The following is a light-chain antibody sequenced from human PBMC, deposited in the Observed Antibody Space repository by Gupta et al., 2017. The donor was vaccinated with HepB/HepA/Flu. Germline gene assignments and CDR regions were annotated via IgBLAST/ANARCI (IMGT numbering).Light chain of an antibody. CDR3: AAWHDSVNAQV. J-gene: IGLJ2*01. Sequence: LPTQPPPAPRTPGQRGTISCSGSTSNMGVNTVNWYQHGPGSAPKLLMYDNDQRPSGVPDRFSASESGTSATLAISGLQSEDEADYYCAAWHDSVNAQVCGGGTKLT. CDR2: DND. V-gene: IGLV1-44*01. CDR1: TSNMGVNT.